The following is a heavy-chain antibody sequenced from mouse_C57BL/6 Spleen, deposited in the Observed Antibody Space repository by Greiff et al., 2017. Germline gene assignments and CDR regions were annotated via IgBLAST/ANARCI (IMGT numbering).Heavy chain of an antibody. D-gene: IGHD2-10*01. CDR2: IYPGSGNT. CDR3: ARDPFYGNYGMDY. Sequence: QVQLQQSGAELVRPGASVKLSCKASGYTFTDYYINWVKQRPGQGLEWIARIYPGSGNTYYNEKFKGKATLTAEKSSSTAYMQLSSLTSEDSAVXFCARDPFYGNYGMDYWGQGTSVTVSS. CDR1: GYTFTDYY. V-gene: IGHV1-76*01. J-gene: IGHJ4*01.